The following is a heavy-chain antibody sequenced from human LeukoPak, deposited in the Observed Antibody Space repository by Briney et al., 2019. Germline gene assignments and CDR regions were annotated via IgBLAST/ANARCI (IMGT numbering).Heavy chain of an antibody. V-gene: IGHV3-21*01. Sequence: GGSLRLSCAASGYTYTNKNTNQLPHPPTNNQKKHPTTRSSSSYIYYADSVKGRFTISRDNAKNSLYLQMNSLRAEDTAVYYCARLTEAPYYSNYWGQRTLVTATS. CDR1: GYTYTNKN. CDR3: ARLTEAPYYSNY. CDR2: TRSSSSYI. J-gene: IGHJ4*02.